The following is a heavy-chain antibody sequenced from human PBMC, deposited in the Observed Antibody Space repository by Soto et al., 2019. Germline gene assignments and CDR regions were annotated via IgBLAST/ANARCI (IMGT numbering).Heavy chain of an antibody. CDR3: ARHGSGSYLGAPYYYYMDV. CDR2: IYYSGST. D-gene: IGHD3-10*01. J-gene: IGHJ6*03. CDR1: GGSISSYY. Sequence: SETLSLTCTVSGGSISSYYWSWIRRPPGKGLEWIGYIYYSGSTNYNPSLKSRVTISVDTSKNQFSLKLSSVTAADTAVYYCARHGSGSYLGAPYYYYMDVWAKGTTVTVSS. V-gene: IGHV4-59*01.